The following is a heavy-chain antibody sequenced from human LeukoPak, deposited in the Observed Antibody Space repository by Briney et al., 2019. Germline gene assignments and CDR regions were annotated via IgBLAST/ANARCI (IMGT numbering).Heavy chain of an antibody. CDR1: GFTFSSYG. CDR3: AKPLEHDFWSGYYHYYSYMDV. V-gene: IGHV3-30*02. D-gene: IGHD3-3*01. J-gene: IGHJ6*03. Sequence: QPGGSLRLSCAASGFTFSSYGMHWVRQAPGNGLEWVAFIRYDGSNKYYADSVKGRFTISRDNSKNTLYLQMNSLRAEDTAVYYCAKPLEHDFWSGYYHYYSYMDVWGKGTTVTVSS. CDR2: IRYDGSNK.